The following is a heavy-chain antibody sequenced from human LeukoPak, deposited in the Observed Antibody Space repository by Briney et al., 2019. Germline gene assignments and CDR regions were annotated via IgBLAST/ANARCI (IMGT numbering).Heavy chain of an antibody. Sequence: GGSLRLSCAASGFTFSSYSMNWVRQAPGKGLEWVSAISGSGGSTYYADSVKGRFTISRDNSKNTLYPQMNSLRAEDTAVYYCAKYSGSYSFDYWGQGTLVTVPS. V-gene: IGHV3-23*01. CDR2: ISGSGGST. J-gene: IGHJ4*02. CDR3: AKYSGSYSFDY. CDR1: GFTFSSYS. D-gene: IGHD1-26*01.